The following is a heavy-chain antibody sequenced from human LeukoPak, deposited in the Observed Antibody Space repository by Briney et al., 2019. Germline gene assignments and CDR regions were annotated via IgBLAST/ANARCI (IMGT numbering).Heavy chain of an antibody. CDR3: ARGNTYYYDSSGYWLDY. Sequence: SETLSLTCAVYGGSFSGYYWSWIRQPPGKGLEWIGEINHSGSTNYNPSLKSRVTISVDTSKNQFSLKLSSVTAADTAVYYCARGNTYYYDSSGYWLDYWGQGTLVTVSS. V-gene: IGHV4-34*01. J-gene: IGHJ4*02. CDR1: GGSFSGYY. D-gene: IGHD3-22*01. CDR2: INHSGST.